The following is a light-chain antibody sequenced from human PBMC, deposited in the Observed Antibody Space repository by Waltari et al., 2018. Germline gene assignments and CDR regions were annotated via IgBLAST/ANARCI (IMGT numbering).Light chain of an antibody. CDR1: ISNLGSNY. CDR3: ASWDESHYV. V-gene: IGLV1-47*01. J-gene: IGLJ1*01. CDR2: RSN. Sequence: QSVLTQPPSASETPGQRVIISCSGSISNLGSNYLYWYQQLPGTAPKLLIYRSNHRSSGVRGPFSGAKAGTSASLAISGLRSEDEGVYYCASWDESHYVFGSGTRVTVV.